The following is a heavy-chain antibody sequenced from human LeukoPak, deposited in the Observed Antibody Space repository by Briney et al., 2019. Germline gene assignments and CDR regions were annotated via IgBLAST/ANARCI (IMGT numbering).Heavy chain of an antibody. CDR1: GFSLSTSGVG. J-gene: IGHJ4*02. CDR2: IYWNDDK. V-gene: IGHV2-5*01. CDR3: AHSSRYDFWSGYYNENFDY. Sequence: KESGPTLVKPTQTLTLTCTFSGFSLSTSGVGVGWIRQPPGKALEWLALIYWNDDKRYSPSLKSRLTITKDTSKNQVVLTMTNMGPVDTATYYCAHSSRYDFWSGYYNENFDYWGQGTLVTVSS. D-gene: IGHD3-3*01.